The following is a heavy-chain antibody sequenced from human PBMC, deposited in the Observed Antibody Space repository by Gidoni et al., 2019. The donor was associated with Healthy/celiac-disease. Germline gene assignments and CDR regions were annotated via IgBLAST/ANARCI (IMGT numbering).Heavy chain of an antibody. CDR1: GGSISSYY. V-gene: IGHV4-59*01. J-gene: IGHJ4*02. D-gene: IGHD2-15*01. CDR2: IYYSGST. Sequence: QVQLQESGSGLVKPSETLSLTCTVSGGSISSYYWSWIRQPPGKGLEWIGYIYYSGSTNYNPSLKSRVTISVDTSKNQFSLKLSSVTAADTAVYYCARDGRLTFFDYWGQGTLVTVSS. CDR3: ARDGRLTFFDY.